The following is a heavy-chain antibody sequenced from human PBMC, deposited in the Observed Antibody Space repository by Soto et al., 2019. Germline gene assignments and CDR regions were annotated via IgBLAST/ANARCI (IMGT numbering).Heavy chain of an antibody. J-gene: IGHJ6*03. CDR1: GYTLSNYG. CDR2: SSTYNGNT. D-gene: IGHD3-3*01. V-gene: IGHV1-18*01. CDR3: VRDHHDFSSDYQYYHMDV. Sequence: SVKVSCKASGYTLSNYGISWVRQAPGQGLEWMGWSSTYNGNTKYAKKFQGRVTMTTDTSTSTAYMELRSLRSDDTAVYYCVRDHHDFSSDYQYYHMDVWGKGTTVTVSS.